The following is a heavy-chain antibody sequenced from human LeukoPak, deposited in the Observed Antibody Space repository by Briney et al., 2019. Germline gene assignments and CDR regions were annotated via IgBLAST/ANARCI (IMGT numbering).Heavy chain of an antibody. Sequence: GVSLRLSCAASGFTFSSYEMNWVRQAPGKGLEWVSYTSSSGSTIYYADAVKGRFTISRDNAKNSLYLQMNSLRAEDTAVYYCAELGITMIGGVWGKGTTVTISS. V-gene: IGHV3-48*03. CDR3: AELGITMIGGV. CDR1: GFTFSSYE. J-gene: IGHJ6*04. D-gene: IGHD3-10*02. CDR2: TSSSGSTI.